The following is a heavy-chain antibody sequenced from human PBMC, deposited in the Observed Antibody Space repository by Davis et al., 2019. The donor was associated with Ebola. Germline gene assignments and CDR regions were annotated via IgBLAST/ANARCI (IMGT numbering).Heavy chain of an antibody. Sequence: ASAQVSCKSSGYTFTSYGLVWVRPAPGLGLEWMGWISGFNTNTNFAQKFQGRVTVSKDTSTNTAYMDLRSLTSDDTAIYYCARAPNYDVLTGTSSYYFDYWGQGTLVTVSS. CDR2: ISGFNTNT. J-gene: IGHJ4*02. D-gene: IGHD3-9*01. CDR1: GYTFTSYG. CDR3: ARAPNYDVLTGTSSYYFDY. V-gene: IGHV1-18*04.